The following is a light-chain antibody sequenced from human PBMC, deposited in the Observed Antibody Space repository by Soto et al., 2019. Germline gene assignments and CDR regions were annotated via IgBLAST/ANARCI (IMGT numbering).Light chain of an antibody. V-gene: IGKV3-20*01. J-gene: IGKJ2*01. CDR2: GAS. CDR1: QSVSDTF. CDR3: QQYGSSPRT. Sequence: EIVLPQSPGTLSLSPGERVTLSCRASQSVSDTFLDWYQQKPGQAPRLLIYGASSRATGIPDRFSGSGSETDFTLTISRLEPEDVAVYDCQQYGSSPRTVGQGTKLEIK.